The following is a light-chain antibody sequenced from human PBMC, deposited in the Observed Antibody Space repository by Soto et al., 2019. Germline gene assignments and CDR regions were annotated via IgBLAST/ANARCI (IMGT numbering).Light chain of an antibody. J-gene: IGKJ5*01. V-gene: IGKV1-5*01. Sequence: DIQMTQSPSTLSASVGDRVTITCRASQSIGSWLAWYQQKPGKAPRLLIYDASSLESGVPSRFSGSGSGTEFTLTISSLQPDDFATYYCQQSDSSLTFGQGTRLEIK. CDR1: QSIGSW. CDR2: DAS. CDR3: QQSDSSLT.